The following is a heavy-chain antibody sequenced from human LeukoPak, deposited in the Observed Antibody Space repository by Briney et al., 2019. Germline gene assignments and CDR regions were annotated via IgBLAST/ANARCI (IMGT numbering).Heavy chain of an antibody. CDR2: IYTSGST. D-gene: IGHD3-10*01. V-gene: IGHV4-4*07. CDR3: ARARYYYGSGSPHYYMDV. Sequence: SETLSLTCTVSGGSISSYYWSWIRQPAGKGLEWIGRIYTSGSTNYNPSLKSRVTISVDTSKNQFSLKLSSVTAADTAVYYCARARYYYGSGSPHYYMDVWGKGTTVTISS. CDR1: GGSISSYY. J-gene: IGHJ6*03.